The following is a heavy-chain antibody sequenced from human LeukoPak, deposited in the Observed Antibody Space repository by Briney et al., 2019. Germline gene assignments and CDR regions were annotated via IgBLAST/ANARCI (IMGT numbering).Heavy chain of an antibody. Sequence: SETLSLTCTVSGGSFTTYYWSWIRQPAGKGLEWIGHIYTSGTTNYNPSLKSRVTMSIDTSKNQFSLKLSSITAADTAVYYCAREHPRRFLEWLLRDAFDIWGQGTMVTVSS. CDR3: AREHPRRFLEWLLRDAFDI. J-gene: IGHJ3*02. D-gene: IGHD3-3*01. V-gene: IGHV4-4*07. CDR2: IYTSGTT. CDR1: GGSFTTYY.